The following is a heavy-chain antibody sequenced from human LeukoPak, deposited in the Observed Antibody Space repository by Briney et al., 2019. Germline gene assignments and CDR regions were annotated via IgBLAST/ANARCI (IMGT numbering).Heavy chain of an antibody. CDR3: ARVWDHDAFDI. CDR1: GSSISSYY. J-gene: IGHJ3*02. CDR2: IYYSGST. Sequence: KPSETLSLTCTVSGSSISSYYWSWIRQPPGKGLEWIGYIYYSGSTNYNPSLKSRVTISVDTSKNQFSLKLSSVTAADTAVYYCARVWDHDAFDIWGQGTMVTVSS. V-gene: IGHV4-59*01. D-gene: IGHD3-16*01.